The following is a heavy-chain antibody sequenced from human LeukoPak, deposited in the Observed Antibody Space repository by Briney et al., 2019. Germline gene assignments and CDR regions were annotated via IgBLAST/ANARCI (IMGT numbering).Heavy chain of an antibody. Sequence: ASVKVSCKASGYTFTSYYMHWVRQAPGQGLEWMGIINPSGGSTSYAQKFQGRVTMTTDTSTSTAYMELRSLRSDDTAVYYCARDDRGVGATVIDYWGRGTLVTVSS. CDR3: ARDDRGVGATVIDY. J-gene: IGHJ4*02. V-gene: IGHV1-46*01. CDR2: INPSGGST. CDR1: GYTFTSYY. D-gene: IGHD1-26*01.